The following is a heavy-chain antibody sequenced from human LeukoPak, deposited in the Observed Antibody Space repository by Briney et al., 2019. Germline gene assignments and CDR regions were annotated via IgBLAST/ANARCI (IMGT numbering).Heavy chain of an antibody. CDR1: GLTFSSYW. CDR3: ARGTTVTDY. CDR2: IKQDGSEK. J-gene: IGHJ4*02. Sequence: GGSLRLSCAASGLTFSSYWMSWVRQAPGKGLEWVANIKQDGSEKYYVDSVKGRFTISRDNAKNSLYLQMNSLRAEDTAVYYCARGTTVTDYWGQGTLVTVSS. V-gene: IGHV3-7*01. D-gene: IGHD4-17*01.